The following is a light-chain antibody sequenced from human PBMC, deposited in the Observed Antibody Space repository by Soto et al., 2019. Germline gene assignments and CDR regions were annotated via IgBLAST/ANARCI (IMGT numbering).Light chain of an antibody. CDR3: QHYDGSPLS. Sequence: EVVLTQSPGTLSLSPGQRGTLSCSASQSISNAHLVCYQQKPGQALRLLIYGASPRGTGIPDRFSGSGSGTDFTLNISRLEPEDFAKYYCQHYDGSPLSFGGGTKVELK. CDR2: GAS. CDR1: QSISNAH. J-gene: IGKJ4*01. V-gene: IGKV3-20*01.